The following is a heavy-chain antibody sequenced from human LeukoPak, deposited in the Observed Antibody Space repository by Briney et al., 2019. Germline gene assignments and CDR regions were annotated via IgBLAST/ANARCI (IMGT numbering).Heavy chain of an antibody. D-gene: IGHD2-21*01. CDR2: VSGYNGNT. V-gene: IGHV1-18*01. J-gene: IGHJ5*02. CDR1: GYTFTSYD. CDR3: ARGDWFDP. Sequence: ASVKVSCKASGYTFTSYDINWVRQAPGKGLEWMGWVSGYNGNTNYAQKFEGRVAMTTDTSSSTAYMELRSLRSDDTAIYYCARGDWFDPWGQGTLVTVSS.